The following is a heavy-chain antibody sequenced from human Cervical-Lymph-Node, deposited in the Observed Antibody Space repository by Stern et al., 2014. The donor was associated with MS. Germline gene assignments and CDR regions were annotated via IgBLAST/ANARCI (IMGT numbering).Heavy chain of an antibody. V-gene: IGHV3-21*01. J-gene: IGHJ4*02. CDR1: GFTFSSYS. Sequence: EVQLVESGGGLVKPGGSLRLSCAASGFTFSSYSMNWVRQAPGKGLEWVSSISSSSSYIYYAASLKGRFTISRDNAKNSLYLQMNSLRAEDAAVYYWARDSSYYDILAGPPDYWGQGTLVTVSS. D-gene: IGHD3-9*01. CDR3: ARDSSYYDILAGPPDY. CDR2: ISSSSSYI.